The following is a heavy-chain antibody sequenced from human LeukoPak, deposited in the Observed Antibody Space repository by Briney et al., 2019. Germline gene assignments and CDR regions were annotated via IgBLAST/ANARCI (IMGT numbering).Heavy chain of an antibody. CDR2: INTYTRNP. CDR1: GYTFTTYV. Sequence: ASVKVSCKASGYTFTTYVLNWVRQAPGQGFEWMGFINTYTRNPTYAQGFTGRFVFSLDASVSTAYLQISNLKAEDTAVYYCARVRRSSWYYYYYYYMDVWGKGTTVTISS. D-gene: IGHD6-13*01. J-gene: IGHJ6*03. CDR3: ARVRRSSWYYYYYYYMDV. V-gene: IGHV7-4-1*02.